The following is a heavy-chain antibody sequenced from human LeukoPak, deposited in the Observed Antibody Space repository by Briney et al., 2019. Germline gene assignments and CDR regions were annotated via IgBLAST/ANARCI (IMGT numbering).Heavy chain of an antibody. CDR1: GYTFSLYG. CDR2: ISGYNGHA. D-gene: IGHD5-12*01. J-gene: IGHJ6*03. CDR3: ARAWLRRKYYYYMDV. V-gene: IGHV1-18*01. Sequence: GASVKVSCKPSGYTFSLYGIKWVRQAPGEGLEWMGWISGYNGHANYAQKFQGRVTLTTDASTNTAYMELRSLRSDDTAVYYCARAWLRRKYYYYMDVWGKGTTVTVSS.